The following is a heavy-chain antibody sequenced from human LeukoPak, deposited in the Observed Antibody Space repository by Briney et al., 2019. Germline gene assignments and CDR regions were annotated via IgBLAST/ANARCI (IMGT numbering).Heavy chain of an antibody. V-gene: IGHV3-30*02. CDR2: IRYDGSNK. CDR1: GFSFSRYD. J-gene: IGHJ4*02. D-gene: IGHD3-3*01. CDR3: AKDRQTITIFGVVNTPRANFDY. Sequence: GPLRLSCAASGFSFSRYDIHWVRQAPGKGLEWVAFIRYDGSNKNYADSVKGRFTISRDNFMSTVYLQMNSLRAEDTAVYYCAKDRQTITIFGVVNTPRANFDYWGQGTLVTVSS.